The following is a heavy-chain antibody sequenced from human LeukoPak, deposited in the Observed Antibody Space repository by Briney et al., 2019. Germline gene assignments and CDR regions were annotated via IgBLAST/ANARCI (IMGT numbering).Heavy chain of an antibody. Sequence: SETLSLTCTVSGGSISSYYWSWIRQPPGKGLEWSGYIYYSGSTNYNPSLKSRVTISVDTSKNQFSLKLSSVTAADTAVYYCARGERWLQLNYFDYWGQRSLVTVSS. J-gene: IGHJ4*02. CDR3: ARGERWLQLNYFDY. CDR1: GGSISSYY. D-gene: IGHD5-24*01. V-gene: IGHV4-59*01. CDR2: IYYSGST.